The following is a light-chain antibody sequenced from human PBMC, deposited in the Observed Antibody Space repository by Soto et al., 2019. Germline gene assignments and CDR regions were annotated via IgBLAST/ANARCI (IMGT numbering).Light chain of an antibody. CDR3: QQYANSRT. J-gene: IGKJ1*01. Sequence: EIVLTQSPGTLSLSPGERATLSCRASRSVSSSFLAWYQQKPGQAPRLLIYGASSRATGIPDRFSGSGSGTDFTLTISRLEPEDFALYYCQQYANSRTFGQGTKVDIK. CDR1: RSVSSSF. V-gene: IGKV3-20*01. CDR2: GAS.